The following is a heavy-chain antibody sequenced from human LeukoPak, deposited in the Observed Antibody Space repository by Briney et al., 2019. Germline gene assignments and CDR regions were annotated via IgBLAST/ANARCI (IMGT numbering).Heavy chain of an antibody. V-gene: IGHV3-9*01. CDR1: GFTFDDYA. CDR3: AKDLSSGSRRAY. J-gene: IGHJ4*02. CDR2: ISWNSGNI. D-gene: IGHD6-19*01. Sequence: GGSLRLSCAASGFTFDDYAMHWVRQAPGKGLEWVSGISWNSGNIGYADSVKGRFTISRDNSKNTLYLQMNSLRAEDTGVYYCAKDLSSGSRRAYWGQGTLVTVSS.